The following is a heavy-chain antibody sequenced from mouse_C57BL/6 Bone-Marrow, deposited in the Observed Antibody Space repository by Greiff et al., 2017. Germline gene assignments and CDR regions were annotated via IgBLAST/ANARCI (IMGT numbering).Heavy chain of an antibody. J-gene: IGHJ4*01. CDR2: IWSGGST. D-gene: IGHD2-2*01. CDR3: AIPIYYGYDVVYAMDY. V-gene: IGHV2-2*01. CDR1: GFSLTSYG. Sequence: VMLVESGPGLVQPSQSLSITCTVSGFSLTSYGVHWVRQSPGKGLEWLGVIWSGGSTDYNAAFISRLSISKDKSKSQVFFKMNSLQADDTAIYYCAIPIYYGYDVVYAMDYWGQGTSVTVSS.